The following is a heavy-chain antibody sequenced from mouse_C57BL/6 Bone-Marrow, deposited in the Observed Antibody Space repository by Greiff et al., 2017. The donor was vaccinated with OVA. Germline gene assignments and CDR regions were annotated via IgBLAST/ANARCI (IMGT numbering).Heavy chain of an antibody. CDR3: ARSGVYYDYFAY. CDR1: GYTFTDYY. Sequence: VQLQQSGPELVKPGASVKISCKASGYTFTDYYMNWVKQSHGKSLEWIGDINPNNGGTSYNQKFKGKATLTVDKSSSTAYMELRSLTSEDSAVYYCARSGVYYDYFAYWGQGTLVTVSA. D-gene: IGHD2-4*01. J-gene: IGHJ3*01. V-gene: IGHV1-26*01. CDR2: INPNNGGT.